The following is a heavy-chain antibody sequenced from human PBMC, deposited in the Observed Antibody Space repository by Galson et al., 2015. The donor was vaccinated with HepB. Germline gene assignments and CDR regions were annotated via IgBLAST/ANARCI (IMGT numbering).Heavy chain of an antibody. CDR3: ARDRFYDYVWGSPGHLDY. Sequence: SVKVSCKASGYTFTSYVISWVRQAPGQGLEWMGWISAYNGNTNYAQKLQGRVTMTTDTSTSTAYMELRSLRSDDTAVYYCARDRFYDYVWGSPGHLDYWGQGTLVTVSS. D-gene: IGHD3-16*01. CDR1: GYTFTSYV. CDR2: ISAYNGNT. V-gene: IGHV1-18*04. J-gene: IGHJ4*02.